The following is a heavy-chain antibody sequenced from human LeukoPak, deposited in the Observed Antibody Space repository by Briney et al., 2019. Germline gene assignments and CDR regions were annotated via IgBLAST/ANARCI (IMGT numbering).Heavy chain of an antibody. CDR1: GYTFTSYY. V-gene: IGHV1-46*01. D-gene: IGHD4-11*01. Sequence: ASVKVSCKASGYTFTSYYMHWVRQAPGQGLEWMGIINPSGGSTSYAQKFQGRVTMTRDTPTSTVYMELSSLRSEDTAVYYCARETHDYSNYGLDYYYYYYYMDVWGKGTTVTVSS. CDR2: INPSGGST. CDR3: ARETHDYSNYGLDYYYYYYYMDV. J-gene: IGHJ6*03.